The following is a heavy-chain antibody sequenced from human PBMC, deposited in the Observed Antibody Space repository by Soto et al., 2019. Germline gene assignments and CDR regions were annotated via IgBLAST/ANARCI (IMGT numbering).Heavy chain of an antibody. CDR1: GFTFSSYA. CDR2: ISGSGGST. D-gene: IGHD2-21*01. CDR3: AVGLIRVIVVVNAIRSMNY. Sequence: EVQLLESGGGLVQPGGSLRLSCAASGFTFSSYAMSWVRQAPGKGLEWVSAISGSGGSTYYADSVKGRFTISRDNSKNTLYLQMNRPRAEDTAVYYCAVGLIRVIVVVNAIRSMNYWGQGTLVTVSS. J-gene: IGHJ4*02. V-gene: IGHV3-23*01.